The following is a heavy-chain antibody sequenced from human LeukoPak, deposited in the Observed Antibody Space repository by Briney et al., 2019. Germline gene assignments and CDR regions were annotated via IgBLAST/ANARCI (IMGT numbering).Heavy chain of an antibody. CDR2: IWYDGSNK. CDR3: ARDGGYYDSSGYRGPNWFDP. Sequence: GGSLRLSCAASGFTFSSYGMHWVRQAPGKGLEWVAVIWYDGSNKYYADSVKGRLTISRDNSKNTLYLQMNSLRAEDTAVYYCARDGGYYDSSGYRGPNWFDPWGQGTLVTVSS. CDR1: GFTFSSYG. D-gene: IGHD3-22*01. J-gene: IGHJ5*02. V-gene: IGHV3-33*01.